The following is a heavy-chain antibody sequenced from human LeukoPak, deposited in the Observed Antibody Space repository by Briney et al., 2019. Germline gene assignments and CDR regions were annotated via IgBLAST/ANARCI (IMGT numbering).Heavy chain of an antibody. Sequence: KPSETLSLTCAVYGGSFSGYYWSWIRQPPGKGLEWTGEINHSGSTNYNPSLKSRVTISVDTSKNQFSLKLSSVTAADTAVYYCARGQSSGWYDYWGQGTLVTVSS. CDR3: ARGQSSGWYDY. J-gene: IGHJ4*02. CDR2: INHSGST. D-gene: IGHD6-19*01. CDR1: GGSFSGYY. V-gene: IGHV4-34*01.